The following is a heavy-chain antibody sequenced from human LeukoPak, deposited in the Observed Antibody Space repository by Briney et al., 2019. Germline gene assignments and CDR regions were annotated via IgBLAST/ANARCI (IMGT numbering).Heavy chain of an antibody. CDR3: AKARLIAARPGAFDY. V-gene: IGHV3-30*18. CDR1: GFTFSSYG. D-gene: IGHD6-6*01. Sequence: GGSLRLSCAASGFTFSSYGMHWVRQAPGKGLEWVAVISYDGSNKYYADSVKGRFTISRDNSKNTLYLQMNSLRAEDTAVYYCAKARLIAARPGAFDYWGQGTLVTVSS. J-gene: IGHJ4*02. CDR2: ISYDGSNK.